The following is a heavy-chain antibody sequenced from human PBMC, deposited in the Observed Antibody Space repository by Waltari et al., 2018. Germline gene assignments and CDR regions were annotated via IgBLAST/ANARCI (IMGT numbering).Heavy chain of an antibody. CDR2: LHHSGTT. V-gene: IGHV4-4*02. CDR3: AGHVSEAGQRGFDN. Sequence: QVQLEESGPGLVKTSGTLSLTCAVSGGSIPSNWWSWVRQPPGKGLEWIGELHHSGTTYNNPSRKSRGIISVDMCNKQSALRLDAMAAADTAGDDCAGHVSEAGQRGFDNWGQGILVTVSS. D-gene: IGHD6-19*01. CDR1: GGSIPSNW. J-gene: IGHJ4*02.